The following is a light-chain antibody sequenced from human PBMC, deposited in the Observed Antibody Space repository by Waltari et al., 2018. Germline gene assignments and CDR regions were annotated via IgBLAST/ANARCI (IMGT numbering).Light chain of an antibody. J-gene: IGLJ2*01. CDR3: STWDYNLRAQV. CDR1: SSNIETYA. V-gene: IGLV1-36*01. Sequence: QSALTQEVSVSGTVGQKVTLSCTGNSSNIETYAVAWYRQLSHGGPKTVMVANSLASGIPDRFSASKSGTTASLTISGLQPEDESTYFCSTWDYNLRAQVFGGGTKLTVL. CDR2: ANS.